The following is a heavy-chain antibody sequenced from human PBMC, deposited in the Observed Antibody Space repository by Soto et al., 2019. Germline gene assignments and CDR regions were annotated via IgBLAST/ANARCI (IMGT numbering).Heavy chain of an antibody. D-gene: IGHD1-1*01. V-gene: IGHV2-5*02. CDR3: ARVYWVAAGIRYYFDY. Sequence: QITLKESGPTLVKPTQTLTLTCTFSGFSLTTDAVGVGWIRQPPGKALEWLALIYWDDDKRYSPAPKSRLTITKDASRNQVVLTLTDMDPADTATYSCARVYWVAAGIRYYFDYWGQGTLVTVSS. CDR2: IYWDDDK. CDR1: GFSLTTDAVG. J-gene: IGHJ4*02.